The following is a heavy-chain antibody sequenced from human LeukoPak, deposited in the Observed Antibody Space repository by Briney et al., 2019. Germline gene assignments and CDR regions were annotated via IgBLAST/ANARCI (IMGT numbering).Heavy chain of an antibody. Sequence: SQTLSLTCAISGDSVSSNSAAWSWIRQSPSRGLEWLGRTYYRSKWYYDYAVSVKSRITINPDTSKNQLSLKLSSVTAADTAVYYCARVSSSWYQDWYFDLWGRGTLVTVSS. D-gene: IGHD6-13*01. CDR1: GDSVSSNSAA. J-gene: IGHJ2*01. CDR3: ARVSSSWYQDWYFDL. V-gene: IGHV6-1*01. CDR2: TYYRSKWYY.